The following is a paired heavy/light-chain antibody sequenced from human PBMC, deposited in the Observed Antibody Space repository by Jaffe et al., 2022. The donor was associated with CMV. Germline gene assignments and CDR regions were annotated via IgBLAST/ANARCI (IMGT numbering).Light chain of an antibody. CDR2: AAS. CDR1: QGISNY. Sequence: DIQMTQSPSSLSASVGDRVTITCRASQGISNYLAWYQQKPGKVPKLLIYAASTLQSGVPSRFSGSGSGTDFTLTISSLQPEDVATYYCQKYNSAPHTFGGGTKVEIK. J-gene: IGKJ4*01. V-gene: IGKV1-27*01. CDR3: QKYNSAPHT.
Heavy chain of an antibody. CDR3: AKGGTMVRGVIFHGMDV. CDR1: GFTFDDYA. CDR2: ISWNSGSI. D-gene: IGHD3-10*01. V-gene: IGHV3-9*01. J-gene: IGHJ6*02. Sequence: EVQLVESGGGLVQPGRSLRLSCAASGFTFDDYAMHWVRQAPGKGLEWVSGISWNSGSIGYADSVKGRFTISRDNAKNSLYLQMNSLRAEDTALYYCAKGGTMVRGVIFHGMDVWGQGTTVTVSS.